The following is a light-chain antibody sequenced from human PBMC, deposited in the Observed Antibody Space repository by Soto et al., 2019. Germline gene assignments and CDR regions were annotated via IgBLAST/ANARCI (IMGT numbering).Light chain of an antibody. CDR1: QSVSSSY. CDR3: QQYGKSPPIT. Sequence: EIVLTQSPGTLSLSPGGRATLSCRASQSVSSSYLAWYQQKPGQAPRLLIYGASNRAAGIPDRFSGSGSGTGFTLTISRLEPEDFAVYYCQQYGKSPPITFGQGTRLEIK. CDR2: GAS. J-gene: IGKJ5*01. V-gene: IGKV3-20*01.